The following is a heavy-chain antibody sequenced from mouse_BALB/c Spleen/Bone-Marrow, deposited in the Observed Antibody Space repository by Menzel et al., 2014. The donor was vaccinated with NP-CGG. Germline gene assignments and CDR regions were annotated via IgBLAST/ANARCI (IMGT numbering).Heavy chain of an antibody. D-gene: IGHD1-1*01. CDR2: ISNGGST. Sequence: EVKLMESGGGLVKPGGSLKLSCAASGFTFSSYAMSWVRQTPEKRLEWVASISNGGSTYYPDSVKGRFTISRDNARNILYLQMSSLRPEDTAMYYCARARFYYGKLVDYWGQGTSVTVSS. CDR1: GFTFSSYA. J-gene: IGHJ4*01. V-gene: IGHV5-6-5*01. CDR3: ARARFYYGKLVDY.